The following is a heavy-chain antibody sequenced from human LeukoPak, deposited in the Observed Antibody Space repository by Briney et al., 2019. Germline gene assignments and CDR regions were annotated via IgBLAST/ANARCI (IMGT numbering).Heavy chain of an antibody. CDR3: ARTSGNRTLDY. D-gene: IGHD1-14*01. CDR2: INPNSGGT. Sequence: ASVKVSCKASGYTFTGYYMHWVRQAPGQGLEWMGWINPNSGGTNYVQKFQGRVTMTRDTSISTAYMELSRLRSDDTAVYYCARTSGNRTLDYWGQGTLVTVSS. V-gene: IGHV1-2*02. CDR1: GYTFTGYY. J-gene: IGHJ4*02.